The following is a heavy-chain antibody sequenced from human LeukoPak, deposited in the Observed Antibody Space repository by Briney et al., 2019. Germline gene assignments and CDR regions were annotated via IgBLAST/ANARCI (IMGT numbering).Heavy chain of an antibody. CDR2: IYHSGST. Sequence: SETLSLTCAVSGGSISSGGYSWSWIRQPPGKGLEWIGYIYHSGSTYYNPSLKSRVTISVDRSKNQFSLKLSSVTAADTAVYYCARGGDCSSTSCYGPTVFYYWGQGTLVTVSS. D-gene: IGHD2-2*01. CDR1: GGSISSGGYS. V-gene: IGHV4-30-2*01. CDR3: ARGGDCSSTSCYGPTVFYY. J-gene: IGHJ4*02.